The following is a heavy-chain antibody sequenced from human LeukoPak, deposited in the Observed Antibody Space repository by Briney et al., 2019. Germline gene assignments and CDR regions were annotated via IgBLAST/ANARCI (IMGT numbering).Heavy chain of an antibody. D-gene: IGHD3-10*01. V-gene: IGHV1-8*01. J-gene: IGHJ5*02. CDR2: MNPNSGNT. CDR1: GYTFTSYD. Sequence: ASVKVSCKASGYTFTSYDINWVRQATGQGLEWMGWMNPNSGNTGYAQKFQGRVTMTRNTSISTAYMELSSLRSEDTAVYYCARGLLGFGIPFDWFDPWGQGTLVTVSS. CDR3: ARGLLGFGIPFDWFDP.